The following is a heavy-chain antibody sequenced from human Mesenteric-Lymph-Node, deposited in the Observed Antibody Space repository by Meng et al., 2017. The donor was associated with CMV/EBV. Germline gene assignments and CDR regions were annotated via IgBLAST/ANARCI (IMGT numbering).Heavy chain of an antibody. D-gene: IGHD4-17*01. J-gene: IGHJ4*02. CDR3: ATRGYGDYHFDS. Sequence: GESLKISCTASGFTFANYEMNWVRLAPGKGLEWVASISSDPFMHYADSAKGRFTISRDNAKNSVYLQMNSLRAEDTAVYYCATRGYGDYHFDSWGQGTLVTVSS. CDR2: ISSDPFM. V-gene: IGHV3-69-1*01. CDR1: GFTFANYE.